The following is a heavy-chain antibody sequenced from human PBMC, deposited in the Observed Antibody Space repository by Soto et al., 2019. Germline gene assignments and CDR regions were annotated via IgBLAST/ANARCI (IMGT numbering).Heavy chain of an antibody. V-gene: IGHV4-30-2*01. CDR2: IYHSGST. J-gene: IGHJ4*02. D-gene: IGHD3-22*01. CDR3: AREYYDSSESSYIAY. CDR1: GGSISSGGYS. Sequence: QLQLQESGSGLVKPKQTLSLTCTVTGGSISSGGYSWSWTRQPPGKGLEWIGYIYHSGSTYYNPSLKSRVTISVDRYKNQFSVKLSSVTAADTAVYYCAREYYDSSESSYIAYWGQGTLVTVSS.